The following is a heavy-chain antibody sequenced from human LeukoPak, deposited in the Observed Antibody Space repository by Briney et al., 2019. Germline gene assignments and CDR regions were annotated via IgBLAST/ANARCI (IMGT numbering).Heavy chain of an antibody. CDR1: GGSISSYY. J-gene: IGHJ5*02. Sequence: PETLSLTCTVSGGSISSYYWSWIRQPAGKGLEWIGRIYTSGSTNYNPSLKSRVTMSVDTSKNQFSLKLSSVTAADTAVYYCARTGLYCSSTSCYTEDNWFDPWGQGTLVTVSS. CDR3: ARTGLYCSSTSCYTEDNWFDP. V-gene: IGHV4-4*07. D-gene: IGHD2-2*02. CDR2: IYTSGST.